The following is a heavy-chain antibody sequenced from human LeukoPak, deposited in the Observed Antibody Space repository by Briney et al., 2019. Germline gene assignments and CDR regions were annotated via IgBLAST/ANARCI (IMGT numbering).Heavy chain of an antibody. J-gene: IGHJ3*02. Sequence: GGSLRLSCAPSGFTFSTYAMSWVRQAPGKGLEWLSTISGSGESTYYTDSVKGRFTISRDNSRITLYLQMNSLGAEDTAIYYCATDLDGGALDAFEIWGQGTLVTVSS. CDR1: GFTFSTYA. CDR3: ATDLDGGALDAFEI. D-gene: IGHD4-23*01. CDR2: ISGSGEST. V-gene: IGHV3-23*01.